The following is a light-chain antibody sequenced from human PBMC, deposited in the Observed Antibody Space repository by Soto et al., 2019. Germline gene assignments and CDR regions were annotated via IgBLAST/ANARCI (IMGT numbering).Light chain of an antibody. J-gene: IGKJ1*01. Sequence: EIQMTQSPSTLTASVGDRVTIPCRANQSISSWLAGYQQKPGKAPKLLIYDASSLESGVPSRFSGSGSGTEFTLTISSLQTDDFATYYCHQYSSGKFGQGTKVDIK. CDR2: DAS. CDR1: QSISSW. CDR3: HQYSSGK. V-gene: IGKV1-5*01.